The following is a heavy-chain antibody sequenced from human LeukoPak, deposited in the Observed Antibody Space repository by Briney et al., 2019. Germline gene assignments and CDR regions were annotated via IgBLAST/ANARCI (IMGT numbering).Heavy chain of an antibody. Sequence: AGGSLRLSCAASGFTFSSYAMSWVRQAPGKGLEWVSAISGSGGTTYYADSVKGRFTISRDNSKNTLYLQMNSLRAEDTAVYYCAKDPGDGYIFYFDYWGQGTLVTVSS. V-gene: IGHV3-23*01. CDR2: ISGSGGTT. D-gene: IGHD5-24*01. CDR1: GFTFSSYA. J-gene: IGHJ4*02. CDR3: AKDPGDGYIFYFDY.